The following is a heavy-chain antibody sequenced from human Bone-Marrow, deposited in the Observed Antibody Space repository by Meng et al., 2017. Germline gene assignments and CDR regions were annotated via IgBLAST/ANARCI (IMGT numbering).Heavy chain of an antibody. Sequence: GGSLRLSCAASGFTFSSYSMNWVRQAPGKGLEWVSSISSSSSCIYYADSVKGRFTISRDNAKNSLYLQMNSLRAEDTAVYYCARSITMIVPNYWGQGTRVTVSS. CDR2: ISSSSSCI. V-gene: IGHV3-21*01. J-gene: IGHJ4*02. CDR3: ARSITMIVPNY. D-gene: IGHD3-22*01. CDR1: GFTFSSYS.